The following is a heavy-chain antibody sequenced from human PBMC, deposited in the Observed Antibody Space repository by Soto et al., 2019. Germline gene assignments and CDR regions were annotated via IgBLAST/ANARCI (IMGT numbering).Heavy chain of an antibody. CDR3: ARDLLEYYYDSSGYTDAFDI. CDR2: TYYRSKWYN. CDR1: GDSVSSNSAA. J-gene: IGHJ3*02. V-gene: IGHV6-1*01. D-gene: IGHD3-22*01. Sequence: SQTLSLPCAISGDSVSSNSAAWNWIRQSPSRGLEWLGRTYYRSKWYNDYAVSVKSRITINPDTSKNQFSLQLNSVTPEDTAVYYCARDLLEYYYDSSGYTDAFDIWGQGTMVTVSS.